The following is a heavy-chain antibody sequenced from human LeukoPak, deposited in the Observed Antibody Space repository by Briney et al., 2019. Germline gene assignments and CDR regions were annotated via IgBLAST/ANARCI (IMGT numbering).Heavy chain of an antibody. CDR1: GFIFGDYA. Sequence: PGGSLRLSCAASGFIFGDYAMSWVRQAPGKGLEWVGFIRTEDYDGATDYAASVKGRFTISRDDSKNIAYLQMDSLKTEDTAVYYCARTYGYYYFYMDVWGKGTTVTVSS. CDR2: IRTEDYDGAT. D-gene: IGHD3-10*01. J-gene: IGHJ6*03. CDR3: ARTYGYYYFYMDV. V-gene: IGHV3-49*04.